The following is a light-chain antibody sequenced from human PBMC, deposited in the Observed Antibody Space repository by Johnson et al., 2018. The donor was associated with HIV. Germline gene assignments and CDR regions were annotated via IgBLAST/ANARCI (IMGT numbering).Light chain of an antibody. CDR1: SFNIGNNY. CDR2: ENN. J-gene: IGLJ1*01. V-gene: IGLV1-51*02. Sequence: QSVLSQPPSVSAAPGQKVTISCSGSSFNIGNNYVSWYQQLPGTAPKLLIYENNKRPSGIPDRFSGSKSGTSATLGITGLQTGDEADYYCETWDSSPSGVFGTGTKVTVL. CDR3: ETWDSSPSGV.